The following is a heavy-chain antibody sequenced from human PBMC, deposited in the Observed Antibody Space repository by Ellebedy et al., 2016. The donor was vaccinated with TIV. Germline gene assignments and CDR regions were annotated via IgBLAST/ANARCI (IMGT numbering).Heavy chain of an antibody. CDR1: GFTFSSYA. D-gene: IGHD4-17*01. CDR3: AKVYSFSATIGAYGDPKNGLAFDI. J-gene: IGHJ3*02. Sequence: PGGSLRLSCAASGFTFSSYAMSWVRQAPGKGLEWVSAISGSGGSTYYADSVKGRFTISRDNSKNTLYLQMNSLRAEDTAVYYCAKVYSFSATIGAYGDPKNGLAFDIWGQGTMVTVSS. CDR2: ISGSGGST. V-gene: IGHV3-23*01.